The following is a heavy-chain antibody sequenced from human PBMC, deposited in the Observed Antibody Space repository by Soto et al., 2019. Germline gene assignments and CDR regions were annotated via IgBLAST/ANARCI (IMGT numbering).Heavy chain of an antibody. V-gene: IGHV3-30*09. CDR2: ISSDGNHK. J-gene: IGHJ4*02. Sequence: QVQLVESGGGVVQPGRSLRLSCAASGFSVSAYTAHWVRQAPGKGLEWVAVISSDGNHKYYTDSVKGRFAISRDTSTNTVFLQMSSLGPEDTAVYYCARWEQPLFDYWGQGTLVTVSS. D-gene: IGHD1-1*01. CDR1: GFSVSAYT. CDR3: ARWEQPLFDY.